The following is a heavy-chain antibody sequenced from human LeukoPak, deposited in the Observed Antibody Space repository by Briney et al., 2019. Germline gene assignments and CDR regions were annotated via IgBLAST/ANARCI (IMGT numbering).Heavy chain of an antibody. CDR1: GYTFTGDY. J-gene: IGHJ5*02. V-gene: IGHV1-2*04. CDR2: RNPNSGGT. Sequence: ASVTVSCTASGYTFTGDYMHWGRQAPRQGLEWMGWRNPNSGGTNYAQKFQGWVTMTRDTSISTAYMELSRLRSDDTAVYYCARGRQVDTAMVGRNWFDPWGQGTLVTVSS. D-gene: IGHD5-18*01. CDR3: ARGRQVDTAMVGRNWFDP.